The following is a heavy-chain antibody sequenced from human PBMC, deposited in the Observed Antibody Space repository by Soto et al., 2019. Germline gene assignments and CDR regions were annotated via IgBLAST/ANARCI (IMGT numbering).Heavy chain of an antibody. J-gene: IGHJ6*02. CDR2: IYYSGST. V-gene: IGHV4-59*01. CDR1: SGSTISYY. Sequence: TSETLSLTSTASSGSTISYYWSWIRQNQGKGLEWIGFIYYSGSTNYNPSLKSRVTISVDTSKNQFSLKLSSVTAADTAVYYCARDNVSGSYTNYYYYGMDVWGQGTTVTVSS. CDR3: ARDNVSGSYTNYYYYGMDV. D-gene: IGHD1-26*01.